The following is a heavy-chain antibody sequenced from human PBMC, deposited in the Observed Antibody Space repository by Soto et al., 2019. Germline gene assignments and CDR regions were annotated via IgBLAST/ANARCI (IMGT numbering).Heavy chain of an antibody. CDR1: GYTFTSYG. CDR3: ARGGYDFWSGYYTPYYYYYMDV. J-gene: IGHJ6*03. Sequence: ASVKVSCKASGYTFTSYGISWVRQAPGQGLEWMGWISAYNGNTNYAQKLQGRVTMTTDTSTSTAYMELRSLRSDDTAVYYCARGGYDFWSGYYTPYYYYYMDVWGKGTTVTV. CDR2: ISAYNGNT. V-gene: IGHV1-18*01. D-gene: IGHD3-3*01.